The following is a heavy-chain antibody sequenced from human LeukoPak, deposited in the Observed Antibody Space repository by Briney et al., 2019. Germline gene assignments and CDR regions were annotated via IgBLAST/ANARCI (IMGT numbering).Heavy chain of an antibody. D-gene: IGHD3-22*01. Sequence: PSETLSLTSAVYGGSFSGYYWSWIRQPPGKGLEWIGEINHSGSTNYNPSLKSRVTISVDTSKNQFSLKLSSVTAADTAVYYCARVETTYYYDTWGQGTLVTVSS. CDR2: INHSGST. J-gene: IGHJ5*02. CDR1: GGSFSGYY. V-gene: IGHV4-34*01. CDR3: ARVETTYYYDT.